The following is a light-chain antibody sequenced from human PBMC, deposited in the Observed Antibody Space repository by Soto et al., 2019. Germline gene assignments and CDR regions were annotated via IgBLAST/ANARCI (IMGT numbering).Light chain of an antibody. Sequence: DIQMAQSPSSLSASVGDRVTITCRASQGISNYLAWYQQKPGKVPKLLIYAASTLQSGVPSRFSGSGSGTDFTLTISSLQPEDVATYYCQMYNSAGTFGQGTKV. V-gene: IGKV1-27*01. CDR3: QMYNSAGT. J-gene: IGKJ1*01. CDR1: QGISNY. CDR2: AAS.